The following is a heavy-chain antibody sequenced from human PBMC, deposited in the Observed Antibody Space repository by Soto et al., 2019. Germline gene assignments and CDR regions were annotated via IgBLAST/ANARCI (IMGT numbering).Heavy chain of an antibody. V-gene: IGHV4-31*03. D-gene: IGHD3-22*01. CDR3: ARSPSREASSGYGSFDY. CDR2: IYYSGST. CDR1: GGSISSGGYY. J-gene: IGHJ4*02. Sequence: SETLSLTCTVSGGSISSGGYYWSWIRQHPRKGLEWIGYIYYSGSTYYNPSLKSRVTISVDTSKNKFSLKLSSVTAADTAVYYCARSPSREASSGYGSFDYWGQGTLVTVSS.